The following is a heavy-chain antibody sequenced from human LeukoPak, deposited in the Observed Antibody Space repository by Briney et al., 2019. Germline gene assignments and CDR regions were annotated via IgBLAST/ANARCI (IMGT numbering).Heavy chain of an antibody. CDR3: ARAQGDYGDYLGYYYYMDV. V-gene: IGHV3-74*01. CDR2: INSDGSRT. CDR1: GFTFSSYW. Sequence: QTGGSLRLSCAASGFTFSSYWMHWVRQAPGKGLVWVSRINSDGSRTSYADSVKGRFTISRDNAKNTLYLQMNSLRAEDTAVYYCARAQGDYGDYLGYYYYMDVWGKGTTVTISS. J-gene: IGHJ6*03. D-gene: IGHD4-17*01.